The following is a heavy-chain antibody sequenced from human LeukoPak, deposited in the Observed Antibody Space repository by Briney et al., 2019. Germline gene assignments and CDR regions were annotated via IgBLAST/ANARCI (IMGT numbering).Heavy chain of an antibody. V-gene: IGHV3-9*01. Sequence: GGSLRLSCAASGFTFDDYAMHWVRQAPGKGLEWVSGISWNSGSIGYADSVKGRFTISRDNAKNSLYLQMNSLRAEDTALYYCAKTYYYYGMDVWGQGTTVTVSS. CDR3: AKTYYYYGMDV. J-gene: IGHJ6*02. CDR2: ISWNSGSI. CDR1: GFTFDDYA.